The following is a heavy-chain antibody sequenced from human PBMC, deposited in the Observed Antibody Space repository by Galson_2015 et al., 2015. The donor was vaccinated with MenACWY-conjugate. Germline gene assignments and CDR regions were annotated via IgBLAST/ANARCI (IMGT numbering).Heavy chain of an antibody. D-gene: IGHD6-6*01. V-gene: IGHV1-3*04. CDR2: INTANVKT. Sequence: SVKVSCKASGYTFTNYVIHWVRQAPGQGLEWMGWINTANVKTKYSPRFQGRVTITRDTSASTAYMELSSLRSEDTAVYHCARPKYSSSIFYGLDVWGQGTTVTVSS. CDR3: ARPKYSSSIFYGLDV. J-gene: IGHJ6*02. CDR1: GYTFTNYV.